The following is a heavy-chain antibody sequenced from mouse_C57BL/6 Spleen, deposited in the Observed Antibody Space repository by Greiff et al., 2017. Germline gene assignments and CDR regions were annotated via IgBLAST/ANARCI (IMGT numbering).Heavy chain of an antibody. J-gene: IGHJ4*01. CDR1: GYTFTSSW. CDR3: ARECSRPYYAMDY. D-gene: IGHD1-1*01. Sequence: QVQLQQPGAELVKPGASVKLSCKASGYTFTSSWMHWVKQRPGQGLEWIGMIHPNSGSTNYNEKFKSKATLTVDKSSSTAYMQLSSLTSEDSAVYYGARECSRPYYAMDYWGQGTSVTVSA. CDR2: IHPNSGST. V-gene: IGHV1-64*01.